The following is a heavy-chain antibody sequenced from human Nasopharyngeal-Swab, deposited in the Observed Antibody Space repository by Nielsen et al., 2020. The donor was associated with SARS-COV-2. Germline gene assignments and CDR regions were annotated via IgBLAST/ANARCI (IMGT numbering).Heavy chain of an antibody. J-gene: IGHJ4*02. V-gene: IGHV3-48*03. CDR1: GFTFNNFE. CDR2: ISTSGTTM. CDR3: ARGSLFDSSGYYLDFDA. Sequence: GESLKISCAAAGFTFNNFELTWVRQAPGKGPEWLSSISTSGTTMYYADSVKGRFTISRDDAKNSLYLQMNSLRVEDTAVYYCARGSLFDSSGYYLDFDAWGQGTLVTVSS. D-gene: IGHD3-22*01.